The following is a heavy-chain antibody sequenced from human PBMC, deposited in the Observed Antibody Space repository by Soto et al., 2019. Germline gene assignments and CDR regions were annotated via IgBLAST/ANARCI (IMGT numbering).Heavy chain of an antibody. CDR3: SSDRILGGGDCPDY. V-gene: IGHV3-30-3*01. Sequence: QVQLVESGGGVVQPGRSLRLSCAASGFTCSSSAMHWVRQAPGKGLEWVAVISYDGSNKYYADSVKGRFTISRDNSKKTLSLQINSLRVEDTAVYSCSSDRILGGGDCPDYWGQGTLVTVSS. J-gene: IGHJ4*02. D-gene: IGHD2-21*02. CDR2: ISYDGSNK. CDR1: GFTCSSSA.